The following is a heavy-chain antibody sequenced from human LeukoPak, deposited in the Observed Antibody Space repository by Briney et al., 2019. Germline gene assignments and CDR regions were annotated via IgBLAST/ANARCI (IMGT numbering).Heavy chain of an antibody. CDR3: ARSTSIAARRWFDP. Sequence: ASVKVSCKASGYTFTGYYMHWVRQAPGQGLEWMGWINPNSGGTNYAQKFQGRVTMTRDTSISTAYMELSRLRSDDTAVYYCARSTSIAARRWFDPWGQGTLVTVSS. CDR2: INPNSGGT. D-gene: IGHD6-6*01. V-gene: IGHV1-2*02. J-gene: IGHJ5*02. CDR1: GYTFTGYY.